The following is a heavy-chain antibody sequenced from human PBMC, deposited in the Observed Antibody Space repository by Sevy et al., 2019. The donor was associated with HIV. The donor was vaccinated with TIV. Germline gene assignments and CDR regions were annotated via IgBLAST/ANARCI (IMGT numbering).Heavy chain of an antibody. Sequence: GGSLRLSCAASGFTLSNFGMNWVRQAPGKGLQWVSTISGSGGSTYYADSVKGRVTVSRDISKNTLHLQRNGLRGDDTAVYYCAKVRSRYPPATGTFDFWGRGTLVTVSS. CDR1: GFTLSNFG. CDR3: AKVRSRYPPATGTFDF. J-gene: IGHJ4*02. V-gene: IGHV3-23*01. D-gene: IGHD6-13*01. CDR2: ISGSGGST.